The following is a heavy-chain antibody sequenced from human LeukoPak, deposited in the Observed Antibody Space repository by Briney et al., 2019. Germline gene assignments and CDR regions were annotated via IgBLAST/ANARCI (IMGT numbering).Heavy chain of an antibody. Sequence: PGGSLRLSCAASGFTFSSYAMSWVRQAPGKGLEWVSAISGSGGSTYYAASVKGRFTISRDNSKNTLYLQMNSLRAEDTAVYYCAKVAHQLLPYYYYYMDVWGKGTTVTVSS. CDR2: ISGSGGST. CDR3: AKVAHQLLPYYYYYMDV. D-gene: IGHD2-2*01. V-gene: IGHV3-23*01. J-gene: IGHJ6*03. CDR1: GFTFSSYA.